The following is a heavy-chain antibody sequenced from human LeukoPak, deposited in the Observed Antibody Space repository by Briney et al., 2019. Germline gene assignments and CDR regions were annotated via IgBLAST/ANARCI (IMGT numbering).Heavy chain of an antibody. J-gene: IGHJ4*02. Sequence: PSETLSLTRTVSGGSIISYYWSWIRQPPGKGLEWIGYIYYSGSTNYNPSLKSRVTISVDTSKNQFSLKLSSVTAADTAVYYCARRRGYSYGYIDYWGQGTLVTVSS. CDR3: ARRRGYSYGYIDY. D-gene: IGHD5-18*01. CDR2: IYYSGST. V-gene: IGHV4-59*01. CDR1: GGSIISYY.